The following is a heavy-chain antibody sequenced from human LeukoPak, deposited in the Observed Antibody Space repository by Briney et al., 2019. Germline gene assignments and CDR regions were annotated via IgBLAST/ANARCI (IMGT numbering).Heavy chain of an antibody. Sequence: SETLSLTCTVSGGSISSSSYYWGWIRQPPGKGLEWIGSIYYSGSTNYNPSLKSRVTISVDTSKNQFSLKLSSVTAADTAVYYCARDSGYSSSFNWFDPWGQGTLVTVSS. CDR3: ARDSGYSSSFNWFDP. D-gene: IGHD6-13*01. CDR1: GGSISSSSYY. J-gene: IGHJ5*02. V-gene: IGHV4-39*07. CDR2: IYYSGST.